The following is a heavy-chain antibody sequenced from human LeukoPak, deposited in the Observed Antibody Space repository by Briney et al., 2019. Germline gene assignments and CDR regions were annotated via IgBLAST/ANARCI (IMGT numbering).Heavy chain of an antibody. V-gene: IGHV3-30*03. Sequence: PGGSLRLSCAASEFTSSSYAMHWVRQAPGXGLEWVALVSNDGGDKYYADSVKGRFTISRDNAKNSLYLQMNSLRAEDTAVYYCATNLGDPTIFGVVRAPTYYYYGMDVWGQGTTVTVSS. CDR1: EFTSSSYA. CDR2: VSNDGGDK. J-gene: IGHJ6*02. D-gene: IGHD3-3*01. CDR3: ATNLGDPTIFGVVRAPTYYYYGMDV.